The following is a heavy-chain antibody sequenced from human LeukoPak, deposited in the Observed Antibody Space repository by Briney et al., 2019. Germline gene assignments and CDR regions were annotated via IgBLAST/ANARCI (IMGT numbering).Heavy chain of an antibody. CDR1: GGSISSSSYY. D-gene: IGHD1-26*01. CDR2: IYYSGST. V-gene: IGHV4-39*01. CDR3: ASDASGSTPAVFDF. J-gene: IGHJ3*01. Sequence: SETLSLTCTVSGGSISSSSYYWGWIRQPPGKGLEWIGSIYYSGSTYYNPSLKSRVTISVDTSKNQFSLKLSSVTAADTAVYYCASDASGSTPAVFDFWGQGTMVTVSS.